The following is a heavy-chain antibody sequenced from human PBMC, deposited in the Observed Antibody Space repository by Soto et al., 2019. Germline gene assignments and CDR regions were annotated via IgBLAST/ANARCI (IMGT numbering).Heavy chain of an antibody. CDR1: GFTFSRYG. V-gene: IGHV3-33*01. J-gene: IGHJ4*02. CDR2: IWYDGSNK. CDR3: ARDGTFYDFWSDY. D-gene: IGHD3-3*01. Sequence: QVQLVESGGGVVQPGRSLRLSCAASGFTFSRYGMHWVRQAPGKGLEWVAVIWYDGSNKYYADSVKGRFTISRDNSKNPFYLQMNSLRAEDTAVYYCARDGTFYDFWSDYWGQGTLVTVSS.